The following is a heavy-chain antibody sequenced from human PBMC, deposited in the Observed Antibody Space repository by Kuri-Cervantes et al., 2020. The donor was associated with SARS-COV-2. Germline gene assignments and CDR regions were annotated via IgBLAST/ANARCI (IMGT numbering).Heavy chain of an antibody. V-gene: IGHV3-48*02. CDR1: GFTFSSYS. CDR2: ISSSSSTI. CDR3: ARSMRYSSSWYYYYYGMDV. J-gene: IGHJ6*02. Sequence: GGSLRLSCAASGFTFSSYSMNWVRQAPGKGLEWVSYISSSSSTIYYADSVKGRFTISRDNAKNSLYLQMNSLRDEDTAVYYCARSMRYSSSWYYYYYGMDVWGQGTTVTVSS. D-gene: IGHD6-13*01.